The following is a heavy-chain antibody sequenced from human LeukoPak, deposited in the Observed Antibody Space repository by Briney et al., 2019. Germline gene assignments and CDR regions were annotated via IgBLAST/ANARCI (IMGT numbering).Heavy chain of an antibody. D-gene: IGHD3-10*01. V-gene: IGHV4-38-2*01. J-gene: IGHJ4*02. CDR1: GYSISSGYY. CDR2: IYHSGST. Sequence: SETLSLTCAVSGYSISSGYYWDWIRQPPGKGLEWIGSIYHSGSTFYSPSLKSRVTISVDTSKNQFSLRLSSVTAADTAVYYCAKRLLLWSPYDYWGQGSLVTVSS. CDR3: AKRLLLWSPYDY.